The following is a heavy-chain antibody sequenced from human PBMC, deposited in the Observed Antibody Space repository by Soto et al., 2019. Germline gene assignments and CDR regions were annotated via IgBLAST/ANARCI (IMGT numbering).Heavy chain of an antibody. V-gene: IGHV3-23*01. J-gene: IGHJ5*02. CDR1: GFRFSGSS. D-gene: IGHD3-9*01. CDR2: VSGSGLSI. Sequence: GSLRLSCAASGFRFSGSSMSWVRQAPGKGLQLVATVSGSGLSIYYTESVRGRFTISRDNSKNTLSRQRSSRRAEDTAVYYCAKSGGDLLTGYSPNYFDRWGQGTLVTVSS. CDR3: AKSGGDLLTGYSPNYFDR.